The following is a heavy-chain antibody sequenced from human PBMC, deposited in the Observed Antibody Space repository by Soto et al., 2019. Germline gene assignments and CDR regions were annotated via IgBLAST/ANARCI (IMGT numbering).Heavy chain of an antibody. CDR3: ARIPTTPPDPFDI. J-gene: IGHJ3*02. CDR2: ISSSGGTI. V-gene: IGHV3-11*01. Sequence: PGGSLRLSCAASGFTFSDYFMNWIRQAPGKGLEWISYISSSGGTIYYADSVKGRFTISRDNAKNSLYLQMNSLRAEDTAVYFCARIPTTPPDPFDIWGQGTMVTLSS. D-gene: IGHD5-12*01. CDR1: GFTFSDYF.